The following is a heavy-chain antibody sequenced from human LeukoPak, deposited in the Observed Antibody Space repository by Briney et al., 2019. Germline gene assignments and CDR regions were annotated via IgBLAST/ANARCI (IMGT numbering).Heavy chain of an antibody. D-gene: IGHD1-26*01. V-gene: IGHV4-59*01. J-gene: IGHJ4*02. CDR3: ARVLVGATLTRSYYFDY. CDR2: IYYSGST. Sequence: SETLSLTCTVSGGSISSYYWSWIRQPPGKGLERLGYIYYSGSTNYNPSLKSRVTISVDTSKNQFSLKLSSVTAADTAVYYCARVLVGATLTRSYYFDYWGQGTLVTVSS. CDR1: GGSISSYY.